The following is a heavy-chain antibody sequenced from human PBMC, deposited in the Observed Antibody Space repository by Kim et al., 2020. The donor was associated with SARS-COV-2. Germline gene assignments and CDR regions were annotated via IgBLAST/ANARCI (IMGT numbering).Heavy chain of an antibody. CDR1: GESISSSSDY. CDR3: ARLLMRWQVYAFDV. V-gene: IGHV4-39*01. Sequence: SETLSLTCIVSGESISSSSDYWGWVRQSPGEGLEWIGSADYSGTPYYNPSLKSRVTISVDTSKNQFSLKLRSVTAADTAVYYCARLLMRWQVYAFDVWG. D-gene: IGHD6-19*01. J-gene: IGHJ3*01. CDR2: ADYSGTP.